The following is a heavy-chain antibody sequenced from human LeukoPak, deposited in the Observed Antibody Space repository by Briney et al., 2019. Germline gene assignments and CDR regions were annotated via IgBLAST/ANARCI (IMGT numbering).Heavy chain of an antibody. D-gene: IGHD1-7*01. V-gene: IGHV4-59*01. CDR2: VFYSGNT. J-gene: IGHJ5*02. CDR3: AKGTRFDP. Sequence: SETLSLTCTVSGGSMSPYYWTWVRQAPGKGLEWIGYVFYSGNTYYNPSLRGRVTISIDTSMSQFSLNLSSVTAADTAVYFCAKGTRFDPWGQGTLVTVSS. CDR1: GGSMSPYY.